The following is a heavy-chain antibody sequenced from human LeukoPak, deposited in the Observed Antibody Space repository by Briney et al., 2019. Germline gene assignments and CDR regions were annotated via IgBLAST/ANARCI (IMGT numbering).Heavy chain of an antibody. CDR2: IYDSGST. Sequence: MPSETLSLTCTVSGGSIRSSYYYWGWIRQPPGKGLEWIGSIYDSGSTYYNPSLKSRVTISVDTSKNQFSLKLTSVTAADTAVYYCARDTVPGDSFDIWGQGTMVTVSS. V-gene: IGHV4-39*07. CDR3: ARDTVPGDSFDI. J-gene: IGHJ3*02. CDR1: GGSIRSSYYY.